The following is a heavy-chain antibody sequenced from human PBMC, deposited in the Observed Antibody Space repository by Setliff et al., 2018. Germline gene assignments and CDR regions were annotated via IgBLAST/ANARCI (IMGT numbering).Heavy chain of an antibody. CDR1: GYTFNTFG. Sequence: GASVKVSCKTSGYTFNTFGISWVRRAPGQGLDWMGWISPYNGDTKSAQKFQGRVTITTDESTSTAYMELSSLRSEDTAVYYCARVGGYSGCDPSYYYYYYYMDVWGKGTTVTVSS. J-gene: IGHJ6*03. D-gene: IGHD5-12*01. CDR2: ISPYNGDT. CDR3: ARVGGYSGCDPSYYYYYYYMDV. V-gene: IGHV1-18*01.